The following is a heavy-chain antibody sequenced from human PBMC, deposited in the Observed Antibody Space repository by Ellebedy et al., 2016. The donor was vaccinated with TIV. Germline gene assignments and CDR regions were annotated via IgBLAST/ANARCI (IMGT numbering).Heavy chain of an antibody. Sequence: GESLKISCAASGFTFSSFAMHWVRQAPGKGLEWLSVISGGGDSTYHAGSVKGRSTITRENFKNTLYLQMDRLRAEDTAVYYCAKGTSSGFNYDRVGFEYWGQGALVTVSS. CDR1: GFTFSSFA. CDR2: ISGGGDST. CDR3: AKGTSSGFNYDRVGFEY. J-gene: IGHJ4*02. V-gene: IGHV3-23*01. D-gene: IGHD3-22*01.